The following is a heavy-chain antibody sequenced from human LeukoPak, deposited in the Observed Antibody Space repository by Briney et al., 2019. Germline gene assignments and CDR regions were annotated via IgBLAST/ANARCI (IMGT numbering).Heavy chain of an antibody. Sequence: PGGSLRLSCAASGFTFSSYAMHWVRQAPGKGLEWVAVISYDGSNKYYADSVKSRFTISRDNSKNTLYLQMNSLRAEDPAVYYCAKGSGRILTGYFDYWGQGTLVTVSS. CDR3: AKGSGRILTGYFDY. D-gene: IGHD3-9*01. V-gene: IGHV3-30-3*01. J-gene: IGHJ4*02. CDR2: ISYDGSNK. CDR1: GFTFSSYA.